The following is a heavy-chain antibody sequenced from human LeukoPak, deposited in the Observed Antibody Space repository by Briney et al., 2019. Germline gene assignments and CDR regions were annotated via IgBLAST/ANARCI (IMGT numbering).Heavy chain of an antibody. CDR1: GFTFSSYS. CDR3: AGHHQAYSRTY. D-gene: IGHD1-26*01. Sequence: PGGSLRLSCAASGFTFSSYSMNWVRQAPGKGLEWVSYISSSGSTIYYADSVKGRFTISRDNAKDTLYLQMNSLRAEDTAVYYCAGHHQAYSRTYWGQGTLVTVSS. J-gene: IGHJ4*02. CDR2: ISSSGSTI. V-gene: IGHV3-48*04.